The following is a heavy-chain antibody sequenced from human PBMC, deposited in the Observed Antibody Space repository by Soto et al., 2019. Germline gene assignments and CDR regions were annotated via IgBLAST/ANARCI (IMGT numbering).Heavy chain of an antibody. D-gene: IGHD2-15*01. CDR1: GFTFSSYW. Sequence: GGSLRLSCAASGFTFSSYWMSWVRQAPGKGLEWVANIKQDGSEKYYADSVKGRFTISRDNSKNTLYLQMNSLRAEDTAVYYCAKGYCSGGSCYSSYYYYYGMDVWGQGTTVTVSS. J-gene: IGHJ6*02. V-gene: IGHV3-7*01. CDR3: AKGYCSGGSCYSSYYYYYGMDV. CDR2: IKQDGSEK.